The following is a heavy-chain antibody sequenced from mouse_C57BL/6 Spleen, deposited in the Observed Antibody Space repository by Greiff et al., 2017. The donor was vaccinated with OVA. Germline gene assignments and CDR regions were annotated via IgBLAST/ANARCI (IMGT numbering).Heavy chain of an antibody. CDR2: IWSGGST. J-gene: IGHJ2*01. D-gene: IGHD1-1*01. V-gene: IGHV2-2*01. CDR3: ARSPSYGSSSLFDY. Sequence: QVQLQQSGPGLVQPSQCLSITCTVSGFSLTSYGVHWVRQSPGKGLAWLGVIWSGGSTDYNAAFISRLSISKDNSKSQVFFKMNSLQADDTAIYYCARSPSYGSSSLFDYWGQGTTLTVSS. CDR1: GFSLTSYG.